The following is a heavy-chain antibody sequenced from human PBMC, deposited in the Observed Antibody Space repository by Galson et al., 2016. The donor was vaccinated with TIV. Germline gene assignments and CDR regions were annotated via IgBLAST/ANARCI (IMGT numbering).Heavy chain of an antibody. CDR2: ITSKTYGATT. D-gene: IGHD1-1*01. CDR1: GFTFGHYA. J-gene: IGHJ3*02. Sequence: SLRLSCAASGFTFGHYAVNWFRQAPGKGLGWVGFITSKTYGATTEYAASVKGRFTISRDDSRNIAYPQMNSLKTEDTAVYYCTRTAMGSTRNAFDIWGQGTVVTVSS. V-gene: IGHV3-49*03. CDR3: TRTAMGSTRNAFDI.